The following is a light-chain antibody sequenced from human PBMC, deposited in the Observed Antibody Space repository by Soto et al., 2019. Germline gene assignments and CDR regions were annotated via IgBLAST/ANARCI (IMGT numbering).Light chain of an antibody. CDR1: QSISSY. CDR3: QQYNDNPRT. CDR2: AAS. V-gene: IGKV1-39*01. J-gene: IGKJ5*01. Sequence: DIQMTQSPSSLSASVGDRVTITCRASQSISSYLNWYQQKPGKAPKVLIYAASSLQSGIPSRFSGSGSGTEFTLTISNLQPEDFATYYCQQYNDNPRTFGQGTRLEIK.